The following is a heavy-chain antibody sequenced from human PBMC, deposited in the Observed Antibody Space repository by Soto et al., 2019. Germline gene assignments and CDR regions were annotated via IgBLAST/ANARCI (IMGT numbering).Heavy chain of an antibody. V-gene: IGHV3-30*18. CDR1: GFTFSSYG. CDR2: ISYDGSNK. Sequence: QVQLVESGGGVVQPGRSLRLSCAASGFTFSSYGMHWVREAPGKGLEWVAVISYDGSNKYYADSVKGRFTTSRDNSKNTLYLQMNSLRAEDTAVYYCAKPYRGYSYVQFDYWGQGTLVTVSS. D-gene: IGHD5-18*01. J-gene: IGHJ4*02. CDR3: AKPYRGYSYVQFDY.